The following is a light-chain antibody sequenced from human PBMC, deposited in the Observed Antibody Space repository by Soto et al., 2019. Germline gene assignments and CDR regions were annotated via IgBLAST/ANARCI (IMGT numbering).Light chain of an antibody. CDR3: RKYNIGPPLT. CDR1: QSVSSN. Sequence: EIVMTQSPATLSVSPGERATLSCRASQSVSSNLAWYQQKPGQAPRLLIYGASTRATGIPARFSGSGSGTEFTPTISRLQSEVFAVDHGRKYNIGPPLTFGGGTKGESK. J-gene: IGKJ4*01. CDR2: GAS. V-gene: IGKV3-15*01.